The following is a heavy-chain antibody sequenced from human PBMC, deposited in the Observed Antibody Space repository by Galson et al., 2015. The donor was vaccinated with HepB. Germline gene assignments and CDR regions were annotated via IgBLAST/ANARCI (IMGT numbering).Heavy chain of an antibody. V-gene: IGHV3-30*12. J-gene: IGHJ6*02. CDR3: ARDLEIAVIYDYYAMDV. CDR1: GFTFSSYG. Sequence: LRLSCAASGFTFSSYGMDWVRQAPGKGLEWVAVISYDGSKKYYADSVKGRFTISRDNSKNTLYLQMNSLRAEDTAVYYCARDLEIAVIYDYYAMDVWGQGTTVTVSS. CDR2: ISYDGSKK. D-gene: IGHD2-2*01.